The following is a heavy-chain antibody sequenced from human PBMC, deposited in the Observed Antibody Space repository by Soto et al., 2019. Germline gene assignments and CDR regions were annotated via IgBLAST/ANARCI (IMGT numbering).Heavy chain of an antibody. CDR1: GYTFTSYG. J-gene: IGHJ6*02. CDR3: ARVLGEVDYCYYGMDV. CDR2: ISAYNGNT. V-gene: IGHV1-18*01. D-gene: IGHD2-15*01. Sequence: QVQLVQSGAEVKKPGASVKVSCKASGYTFTSYGISWVRQAPGQGLEWMGWISAYNGNTNYAQKLQGRVTMTTDTSTSTADMELRSLRSDDTAVYYCARVLGEVDYCYYGMDVWGQGTTVTVSS.